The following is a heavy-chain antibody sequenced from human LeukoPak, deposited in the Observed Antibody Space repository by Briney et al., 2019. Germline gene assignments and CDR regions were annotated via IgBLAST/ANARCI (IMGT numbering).Heavy chain of an antibody. D-gene: IGHD6-13*01. CDR3: AKDALPGIAAAGTVY. CDR1: GFTFSSYS. V-gene: IGHV3-23*01. CDR2: ISGSGDSP. Sequence: PGGSLRLSCAASGFTFSSYSMNWVRQAPGKGLEWLSAISGSGDSPDYADSVKGRFTISRDNSKNTLYLQMKSLRAEGTAIYYCAKDALPGIAAAGTVYWGQGTLVTVSS. J-gene: IGHJ4*02.